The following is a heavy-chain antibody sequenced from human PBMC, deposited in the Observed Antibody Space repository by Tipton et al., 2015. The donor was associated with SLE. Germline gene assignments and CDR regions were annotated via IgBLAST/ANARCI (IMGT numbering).Heavy chain of an antibody. J-gene: IGHJ6*04. D-gene: IGHD3-9*01. Sequence: TLSLTCAVYGGSFSGNHWSWIRQPPGKGLEWIWEIIHSGNTNYNPSLKSRVTISVDTSKNQFSLKLSSVTAADTAVYYCARWVDSPEGVWGKGTTVTVSS. CDR1: GGSFSGNH. V-gene: IGHV4-34*12. CDR3: ARWVDSPEGV. CDR2: IIHSGNT.